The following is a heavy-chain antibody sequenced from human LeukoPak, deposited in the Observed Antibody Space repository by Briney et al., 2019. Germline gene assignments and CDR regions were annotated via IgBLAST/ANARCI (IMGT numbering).Heavy chain of an antibody. Sequence: GGSVRLTCVVSGFTFRNYWMSWVRQAPGKGLEWLANIGEDGSERYYVDSVNGRFTISRDNAKNSLYLQMNNLRVEDTAVYYCARAVEPGTTDYWGQRTLVTVSS. CDR2: IGEDGSER. CDR3: ARAVEPGTTDY. CDR1: GFTFRNYW. D-gene: IGHD1-1*01. J-gene: IGHJ4*02. V-gene: IGHV3-7*01.